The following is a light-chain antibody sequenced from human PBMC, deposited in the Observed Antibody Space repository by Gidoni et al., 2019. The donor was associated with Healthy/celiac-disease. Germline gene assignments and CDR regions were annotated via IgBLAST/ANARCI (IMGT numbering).Light chain of an antibody. V-gene: IGKV1-27*01. Sequence: DIQMTQSPSSLSASVGDRVTITCRASQGISNYLAWYQQKPGKVPKLLIYAASTLKSGVPSRFSGSGSGTDFTLTISSLQPEDVATYYCQKYNSAPWTFGQXTKVEIK. CDR1: QGISNY. J-gene: IGKJ1*01. CDR2: AAS. CDR3: QKYNSAPWT.